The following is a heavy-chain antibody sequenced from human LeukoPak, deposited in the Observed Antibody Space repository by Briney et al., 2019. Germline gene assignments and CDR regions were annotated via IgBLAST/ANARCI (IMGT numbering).Heavy chain of an antibody. J-gene: IGHJ5*02. CDR2: IYYSGST. CDR3: ARGHNSGWYNWFDP. CDR1: SGSISSGGYY. V-gene: IGHV4-31*03. D-gene: IGHD6-19*01. Sequence: PSETLSLTCTVSSGSISSGGYYWSWIRQLPGKGLEWIGYIYYSGSTSYNPSLKSRVTILVDTSKNQFSLTVSSVTAADTALYYCARGHNSGWYNWFDPWGQGTLVTVSS.